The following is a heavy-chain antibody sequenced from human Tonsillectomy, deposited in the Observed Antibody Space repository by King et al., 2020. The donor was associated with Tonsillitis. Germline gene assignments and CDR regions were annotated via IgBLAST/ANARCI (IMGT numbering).Heavy chain of an antibody. CDR3: ARDSPPDGSGYFYYYAMDV. V-gene: IGHV4-31*03. D-gene: IGHD3-3*01. CDR2: ISYSGNT. J-gene: IGHJ6*02. Sequence: VQLQESGPGLVKPSQTLSLTCTVSGAPISSGDYYWSWIRQHPGKGLEWIGYISYSGNTYYNPSLKSRLTFSVDTTKNQFSLRLSSVTAADTAAYYCARDSPPDGSGYFYYYAMDVWGQGTTVIVSS. CDR1: GAPISSGDYY.